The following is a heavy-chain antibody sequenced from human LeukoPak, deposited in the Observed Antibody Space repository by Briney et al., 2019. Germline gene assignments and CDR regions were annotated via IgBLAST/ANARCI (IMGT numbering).Heavy chain of an antibody. CDR2: ISYDGSNK. CDR1: GFTFSSYG. V-gene: IGHV3-30*03. J-gene: IGHJ3*02. Sequence: GGSLRLSCAASGFTFSSYGMHWVRQAPGKGLEWVAVISYDGSNKYHADSVKGRFTISRGNAKNSLYLQMNSLRVEDTAVYYCARDESGDNDAFDIWGQGTMVTVSS. CDR3: ARDESGDNDAFDI. D-gene: IGHD2-21*01.